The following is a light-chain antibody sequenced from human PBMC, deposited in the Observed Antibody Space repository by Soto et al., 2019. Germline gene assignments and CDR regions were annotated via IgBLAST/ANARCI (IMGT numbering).Light chain of an antibody. CDR3: QQSYMDPIT. J-gene: IGKJ5*01. CDR1: QSISTY. CDR2: DAS. V-gene: IGKV1-39*01. Sequence: DIQMTQSPSSLSASVGNRVTITCRASQSISTYLNWYQKKPGKAPNLLIYDASRLQSGVPSRFSGSGRGTDFTLSISSVQPEDFATYFCQQSYMDPITFGQGTRLVIK.